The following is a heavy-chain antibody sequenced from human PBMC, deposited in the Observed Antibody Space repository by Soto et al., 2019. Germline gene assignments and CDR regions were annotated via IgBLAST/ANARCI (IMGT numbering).Heavy chain of an antibody. Sequence: EVQLVESGGGLVQPGGSLRLSCAASGFTVSSNYMSCVRQAPGKGLEWVSGLYSGGSTYYADAVKSRFTISKDNSKNTLYLQMNILRAEDTAVYYCARVGLWFGELVADLDYWGQGTLVTVSS. CDR3: ARVGLWFGELVADLDY. J-gene: IGHJ4*02. V-gene: IGHV3-66*01. CDR1: GFTVSSNY. CDR2: LYSGGST. D-gene: IGHD3-10*01.